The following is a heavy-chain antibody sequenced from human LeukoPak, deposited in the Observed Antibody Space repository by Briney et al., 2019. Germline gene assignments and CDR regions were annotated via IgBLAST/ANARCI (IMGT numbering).Heavy chain of an antibody. J-gene: IGHJ6*02. D-gene: IGHD5-12*01. CDR1: GGTFSIYA. Sequence: ASVTVSFTASGGTFSIYAISWVRQAPGQGLEWMGGIIPIFGTANYAQKFQGRVTITADESTSTAYMELSSLRSEDTAVYYCARDRGGGYDSGGMDVWGQGTTVTVSS. V-gene: IGHV1-69*13. CDR2: IIPIFGTA. CDR3: ARDRGGGYDSGGMDV.